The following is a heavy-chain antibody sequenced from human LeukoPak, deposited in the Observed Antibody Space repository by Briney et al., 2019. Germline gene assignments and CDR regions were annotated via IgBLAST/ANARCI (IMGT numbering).Heavy chain of an antibody. V-gene: IGHV3-33*01. CDR2: IWYDGSNK. J-gene: IGHJ4*02. Sequence: GRSLRLSCAASGFTFSSYGMHWARQAPGKGLEWVAVIWYDGSNKYYADSVKGRFTISRDNSKNTLYLQMDSLRVEDTAVYYCAREWVTVFGGFDYWGQGTLVTVSS. D-gene: IGHD3-3*01. CDR1: GFTFSSYG. CDR3: AREWVTVFGGFDY.